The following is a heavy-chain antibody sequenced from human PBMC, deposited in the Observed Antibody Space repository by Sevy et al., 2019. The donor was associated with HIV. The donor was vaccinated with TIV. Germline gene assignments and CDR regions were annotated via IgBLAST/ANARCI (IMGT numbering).Heavy chain of an antibody. CDR3: ASPGGLYDSSGYYRPYFDY. CDR1: GGTFSSYA. Sequence: ASVKVSCKASGGTFSSYAISWVRQARGQGLEWMGGIIPIFGTANYAQKFQGRVTITADESTSTAYMELSSLRSEDTAVYYCASPGGLYDSSGYYRPYFDYWGQGTLVTVSS. D-gene: IGHD3-22*01. CDR2: IIPIFGTA. J-gene: IGHJ4*02. V-gene: IGHV1-69*13.